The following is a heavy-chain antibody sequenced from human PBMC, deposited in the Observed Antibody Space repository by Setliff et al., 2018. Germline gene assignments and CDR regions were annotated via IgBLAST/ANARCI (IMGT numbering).Heavy chain of an antibody. CDR3: AREVRPSFDDY. Sequence: PGESLRLSCTASGFTFSTYSMHWVRQAPGRGLEWVAVISYDGGKTYHADSVKGRFIISRDNSENTLYLQMNSLRPEDTAVYYCAREVRPSFDDYWGQGTLVTVSS. V-gene: IGHV3-30-3*01. CDR2: ISYDGGKT. CDR1: GFTFSTYS. D-gene: IGHD1-1*01. J-gene: IGHJ4*02.